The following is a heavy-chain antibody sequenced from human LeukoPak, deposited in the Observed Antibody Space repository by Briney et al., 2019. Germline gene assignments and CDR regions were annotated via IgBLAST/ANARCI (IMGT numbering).Heavy chain of an antibody. D-gene: IGHD3-22*01. CDR1: GGSISSYY. CDR3: ARRQYYYDSSGYYKLLNAFDI. CDR2: IYYSGST. J-gene: IGHJ3*02. Sequence: SETLSLTCTVSGGSISSYYWSWIRQPPGKGLEWIGYIYYSGSTNYNPSLKSRVTISVDTSKNQFSLKLSSVTAADTAVYYCARRQYYYDSSGYYKLLNAFDIWGQGTMVTVSS. V-gene: IGHV4-59*08.